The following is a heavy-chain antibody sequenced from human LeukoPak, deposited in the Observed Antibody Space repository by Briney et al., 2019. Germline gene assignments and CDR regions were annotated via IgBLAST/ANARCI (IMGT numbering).Heavy chain of an antibody. CDR2: IIPIFGTA. Sequence: SVKVSCKASGGTFSSYAISWVRQAPGQGLEWMGGIIPIFGTANYAQKFQGRVTITADESTSTAYMELSSLRSEDTAVYYCARDGSYDYVRGSIPQYTYYFDYWGQGTLVTVSS. CDR1: GGTFSSYA. CDR3: ARDGSYDYVRGSIPQYTYYFDY. D-gene: IGHD3-16*01. J-gene: IGHJ4*02. V-gene: IGHV1-69*13.